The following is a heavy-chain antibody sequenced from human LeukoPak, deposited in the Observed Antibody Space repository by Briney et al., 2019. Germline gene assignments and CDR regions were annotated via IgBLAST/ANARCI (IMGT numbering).Heavy chain of an antibody. Sequence: SETLSLTCTVSGGSVISSGYYWGWIRQPPGKGLEWIGSIYYTGSTYYNPSLKSRVTISVDTSKNQFSLKLSSVTAADTAVYYCARHLYSYGHSHFDYWGQGTLVTVSS. J-gene: IGHJ4*02. V-gene: IGHV4-39*01. CDR3: ARHLYSYGHSHFDY. D-gene: IGHD3-16*01. CDR1: GGSVISSGYY. CDR2: IYYTGST.